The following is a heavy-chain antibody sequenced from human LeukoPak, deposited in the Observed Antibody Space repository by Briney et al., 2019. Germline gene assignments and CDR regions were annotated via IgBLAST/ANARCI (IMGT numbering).Heavy chain of an antibody. CDR3: ARDRTIDDFWSGYYSDS. CDR2: IYSSGGT. Sequence: SETLSLTCTVSGGSIINYYWSWIRQPAGKGLEWIGLIYSSGGTNYNPSLKSRVTMSVDTSKNQFSLKLTSVTAADTAVYFCARDRTIDDFWSGYYSDSWGQGTLVTVSS. CDR1: GGSIINYY. J-gene: IGHJ4*02. D-gene: IGHD3-3*01. V-gene: IGHV4-4*07.